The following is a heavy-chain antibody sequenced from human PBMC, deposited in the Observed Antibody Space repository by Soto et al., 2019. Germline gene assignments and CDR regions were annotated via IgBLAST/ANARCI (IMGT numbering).Heavy chain of an antibody. CDR3: AHSRCGGDGRRAYSSHYYYGMDV. CDR1: GFSLNTGGLG. Sequence: QITLKESGPTLVKPTQTLTLTCTFSGFSLNTGGLGVGWIRQPPGKALEWLALIYWDGDKRYSPSLKSRLTLTNDTTNNQAARTTTDMDPVDTGTDFCAHSRCGGDGRRAYSSHYYYGMDVWGQGTTVTVSS. V-gene: IGHV2-5*02. J-gene: IGHJ6*02. D-gene: IGHD2-21*02. CDR2: IYWDGDK.